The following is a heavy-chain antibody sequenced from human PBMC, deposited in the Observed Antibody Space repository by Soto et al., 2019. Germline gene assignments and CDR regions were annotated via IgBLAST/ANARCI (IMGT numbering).Heavy chain of an antibody. D-gene: IGHD6-19*01. J-gene: IGHJ4*02. CDR3: VKGLNIYYNSAWFYFDY. CDR1: GFTFDDYT. Sequence: PGGSLRLSCAASGFTFDDYTMHWVRQTPGKGLEWVSSISWSGNNVDYRDSVKGRFTISRDNAKNSLYLHMNSLRVEDTALYYCVKGLNIYYNSAWFYFDYWGQGTVVTVSS. V-gene: IGHV3-9*01. CDR2: ISWSGNNV.